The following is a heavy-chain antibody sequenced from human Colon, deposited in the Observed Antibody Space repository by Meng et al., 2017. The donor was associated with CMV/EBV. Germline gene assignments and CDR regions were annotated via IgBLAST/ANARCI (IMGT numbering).Heavy chain of an antibody. J-gene: IGHJ5*02. CDR3: ASSYYDFWSGYYKGDPLNWFDP. V-gene: IGHV1-2*02. CDR2: INPNSGGT. Sequence: ASVKVSCKASGYTFTGYYMHWVRQAPGQGLEWMGWINPNSGGTNYAQKFQGRVTMTRDTSISTAYMELGRLRSDDTAVYYCASSYYDFWSGYYKGDPLNWFDPWGQGTLVTVSS. D-gene: IGHD3-3*01. CDR1: GYTFTGYY.